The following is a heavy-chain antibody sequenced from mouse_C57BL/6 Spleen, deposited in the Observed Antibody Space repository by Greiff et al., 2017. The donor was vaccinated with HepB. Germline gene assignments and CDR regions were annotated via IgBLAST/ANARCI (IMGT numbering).Heavy chain of an antibody. D-gene: IGHD2-4*01. CDR2: IWGGGST. J-gene: IGHJ4*01. V-gene: IGHV2-9*01. Sequence: VNVVDSGPGLVAPSQSLSITCTVSGFSLTSYGVDWVRQPPGKGLEWLGVIWGGGSTNYNSALMSRLSISKDNSKSQVFLKMNSLQTDDTAMYYCAKRVYDYEGYYAMDYWGQGTSVTVSS. CDR1: GFSLTSYG. CDR3: AKRVYDYEGYYAMDY.